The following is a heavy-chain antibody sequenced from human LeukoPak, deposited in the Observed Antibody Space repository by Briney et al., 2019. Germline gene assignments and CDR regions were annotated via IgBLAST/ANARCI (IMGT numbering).Heavy chain of an antibody. CDR3: ARLSADFGVVIG. J-gene: IGHJ4*02. CDR2: IYTSGST. CDR1: GGSISGYS. V-gene: IGHV4-4*07. D-gene: IGHD3-3*01. Sequence: SETLSLTCTVSGGSISGYSWSWIRQPAGKGLEWIGRIYTSGSTNYNPSLKSRVTISVDTSKNQFSLKLSSVTAADTAVYYCARLSADFGVVIGWGQGTLVTVSS.